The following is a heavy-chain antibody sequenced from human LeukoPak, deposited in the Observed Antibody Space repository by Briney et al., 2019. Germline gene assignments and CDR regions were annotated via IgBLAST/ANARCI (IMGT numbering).Heavy chain of an antibody. CDR2: ISGSGGST. CDR1: GFTFSSYA. J-gene: IGHJ4*02. CDR3: ARDCTSTVCHDY. D-gene: IGHD2-2*01. V-gene: IGHV3-23*01. Sequence: PGGSLRLSCAASGFTFSSYAMSWVRQAPGKGLEWVSAISGSGGSTYYADSVKGRFTISRDNSKNTLYLQMNSLRAEDTAVYYCARDCTSTVCHDYWGQGTLVTVSS.